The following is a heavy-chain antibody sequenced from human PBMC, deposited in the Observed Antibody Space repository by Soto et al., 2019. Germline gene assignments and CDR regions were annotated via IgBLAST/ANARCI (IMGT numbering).Heavy chain of an antibody. Sequence: GGSLRLSCAASGFTVSSNYMSWVRQAPGKGLEWVSVIYSGGTTYYADSVKGQVTISADKSISTAYLQWSSLKASDTAMYYCARLYAIEYYFDYWGQGTLVTVSS. D-gene: IGHD2-8*01. CDR1: GFTVSSNY. CDR2: IYSGGTT. J-gene: IGHJ4*02. V-gene: IGHV3-53*01. CDR3: ARLYAIEYYFDY.